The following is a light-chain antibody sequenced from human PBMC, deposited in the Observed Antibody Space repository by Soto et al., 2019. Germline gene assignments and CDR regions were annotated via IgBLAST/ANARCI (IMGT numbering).Light chain of an antibody. J-gene: IGKJ5*01. V-gene: IGKV1-5*01. CDR1: QSISSW. Sequence: DIQMTQSPSTLSASVGDRVTITCRASQSISSWLAWYQQKPGKAPKLLIYDASSLESRAPSRFRGSESGTEFALPFSSLQTDDFATYYCQQYNSYSITFGQGTRLEIK. CDR2: DAS. CDR3: QQYNSYSIT.